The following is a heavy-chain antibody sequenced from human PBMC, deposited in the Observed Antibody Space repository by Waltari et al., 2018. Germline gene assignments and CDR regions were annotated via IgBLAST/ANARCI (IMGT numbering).Heavy chain of an antibody. V-gene: IGHV4-39*01. J-gene: IGHJ5*02. CDR1: GDSISSSTYL. CDR3: VRSGVAPARRTNGFDP. D-gene: IGHD6-13*01. CDR2: IYYSGTT. Sequence: QLQLQESGPGLVQPSETLSLSCTVSGDSISSSTYLWGWLRQPPGKGLEWIANIYYSGTTYYNPSLRSRVTISIDTSKNQFSLKMTSMTAADTAVYYCVRSGVAPARRTNGFDPWGQGTLVIVSS.